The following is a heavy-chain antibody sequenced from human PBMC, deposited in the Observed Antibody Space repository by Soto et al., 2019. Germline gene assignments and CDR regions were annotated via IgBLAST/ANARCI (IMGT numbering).Heavy chain of an antibody. J-gene: IGHJ5*02. CDR2: ISSSSSYI. CDR1: LFTFTSYS. V-gene: IGHV3-21*01. CDR3: ARPGYCSGGSCYSVVWFDP. Sequence: EGSLRRSCAPSLFTFTSYSMHWVRQAQGKALEWVSSISSSSSYIYYADSVKGRFTISRDNAKNSLYLQMNSLRAEDTAVYYCARPGYCSGGSCYSVVWFDPWGQGTLVTVSS. D-gene: IGHD2-15*01.